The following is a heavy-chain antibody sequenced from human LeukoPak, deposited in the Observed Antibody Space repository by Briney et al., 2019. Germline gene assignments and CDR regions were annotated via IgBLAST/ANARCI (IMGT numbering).Heavy chain of an antibody. CDR2: IYYSGST. J-gene: IGHJ4*02. CDR3: ARDYQGGYGDKTVDY. V-gene: IGHV4-39*07. Sequence: PSETLSLTCTVSGASVSGSPYYWGWIRQPPGKGLEWIGSIYYSGSTYYNPSLKSRVTISVDTSKNQFSLKLSSVTAADTAVYYCARDYQGGYGDKTVDYWGQGTLVTVSS. CDR1: GASVSGSPYY. D-gene: IGHD5-18*01.